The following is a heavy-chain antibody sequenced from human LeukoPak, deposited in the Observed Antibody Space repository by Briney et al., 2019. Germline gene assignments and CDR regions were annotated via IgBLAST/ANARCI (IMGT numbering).Heavy chain of an antibody. CDR1: GFTFSSYG. CDR2: IWYDGSNK. V-gene: IGHV3-33*01. Sequence: GRSLRLSCAASGFTFSSYGMHWVRQAPGKGLEWVAVIWYDGSNKYYADSVKGRFTISRDNSKNALYLQMNSLRAEDTAVYYCARDSRDGFAFDYWGQGTLVTVSS. CDR3: ARDSRDGFAFDY. D-gene: IGHD5-24*01. J-gene: IGHJ4*02.